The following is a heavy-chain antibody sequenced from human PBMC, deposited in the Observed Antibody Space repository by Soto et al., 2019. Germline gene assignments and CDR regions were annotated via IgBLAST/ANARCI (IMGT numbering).Heavy chain of an antibody. CDR2: IFYSGST. Sequence: LTCTVSGDSIRNYYWSWIRQPPGKGLEYIGYIFYSGSTNYNPSLKSRVAISVDTSRNQFALKLRSVTAADTATYYCARLKRGYSYGSIIDFWGRGTLVTVSS. CDR3: ARLKRGYSYGSIIDF. D-gene: IGHD5-18*01. V-gene: IGHV4-59*08. J-gene: IGHJ4*01. CDR1: GDSIRNYY.